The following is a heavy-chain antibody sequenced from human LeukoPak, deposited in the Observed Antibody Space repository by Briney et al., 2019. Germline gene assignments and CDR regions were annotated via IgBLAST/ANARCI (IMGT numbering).Heavy chain of an antibody. CDR1: GFTFDDFA. Sequence: GGSLRLSCAASGFTFDDFALHWVRQAPGKGLEWVSGISWNSGDIGYADSVKGRFTISRDNAKNSLYLQMNSLRAEDTAVYYCARGATGYYDNSGYQYLGYYFDYWGQGALVTVSS. D-gene: IGHD3-22*01. CDR3: ARGATGYYDNSGYQYLGYYFDY. CDR2: ISWNSGDI. J-gene: IGHJ4*02. V-gene: IGHV3-9*01.